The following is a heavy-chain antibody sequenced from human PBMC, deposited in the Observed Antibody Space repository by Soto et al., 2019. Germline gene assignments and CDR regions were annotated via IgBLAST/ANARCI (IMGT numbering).Heavy chain of an antibody. J-gene: IGHJ4*02. D-gene: IGHD2-2*01. CDR2: IRSKANSYAT. CDR1: GFTFSGSA. Sequence: GGSLRLSCAASGFTFSGSAMHWVRQASGKGLEWVGRIRSKANSYATAYAASVKGRFTISRDDSKNTAYLQMTSLKTEDTAVYYCTRPTTNNGYWGQGTLVTVSS. CDR3: TRPTTNNGY. V-gene: IGHV3-73*01.